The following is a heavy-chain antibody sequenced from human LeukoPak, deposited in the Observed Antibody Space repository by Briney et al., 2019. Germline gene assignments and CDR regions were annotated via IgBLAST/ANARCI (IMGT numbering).Heavy chain of an antibody. Sequence: PGGSLRLSCTASRVTFSNYAMHWVRQAPGKGLEWVAFIWFDGSNKYYADSVKGRFTISRDNSKNTVYLQMNSLRVGDTAVYYCVKDAHQFYDLWSGYLLDYWGQGTLVTVSS. CDR1: RVTFSNYA. J-gene: IGHJ4*02. CDR2: IWFDGSNK. D-gene: IGHD3-3*01. V-gene: IGHV3-30*02. CDR3: VKDAHQFYDLWSGYLLDY.